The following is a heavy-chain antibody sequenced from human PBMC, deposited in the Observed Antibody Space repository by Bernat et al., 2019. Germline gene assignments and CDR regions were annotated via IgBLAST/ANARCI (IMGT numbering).Heavy chain of an antibody. J-gene: IGHJ4*02. CDR1: GGSISSTTYY. D-gene: IGHD3-10*01. Sequence: QLQLQESGPGLVNPSETLSLTCALSGGSISSTTYYWGWIRQPPGKGLEWIGIIYYSGSSYYNPSLKSRVTISVDTSKNQFSLKLGSVTAADTAVYYCATLYFYGSGTYSNFDYWGQGTLVTVSS. CDR2: IYYSGSS. V-gene: IGHV4-39*01. CDR3: ATLYFYGSGTYSNFDY.